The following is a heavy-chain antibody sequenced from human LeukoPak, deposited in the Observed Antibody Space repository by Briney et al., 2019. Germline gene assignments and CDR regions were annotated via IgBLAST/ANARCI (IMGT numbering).Heavy chain of an antibody. CDR3: AKEAVCSSTSCYIGVRYYYYYMDV. J-gene: IGHJ6*03. CDR1: GFTFSSYA. CDR2: ISGSGGST. Sequence: PGGSLRLSCAASGFTFSSYAMSWVRQAPGKGLEWVSAISGSGGSTYYADSVKGRFTICRDNSKNTLYLQMNSLRAEDTAVYYCAKEAVCSSTSCYIGVRYYYYYMDVWGKGTTVTVSS. D-gene: IGHD2-2*02. V-gene: IGHV3-23*01.